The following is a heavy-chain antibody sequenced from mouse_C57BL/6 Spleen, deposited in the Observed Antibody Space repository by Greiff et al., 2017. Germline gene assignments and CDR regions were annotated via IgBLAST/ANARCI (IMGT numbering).Heavy chain of an antibody. J-gene: IGHJ2*01. V-gene: IGHV1-59*01. CDR1: GYTFTSYW. D-gene: IGHD1-1*01. CDR3: ARDGSSYGYFDY. CDR2: IDPSDSYT. Sequence: VQLQQPGAELVRPGTSVKLSCKASGYTFTSYWMHWVKQRPGQGLEWIGVIDPSDSYTNYNQKFKGKATLTVDTSSSTAYMQLSSLTSEDSAVYYCARDGSSYGYFDYWGQGTTLTVSS.